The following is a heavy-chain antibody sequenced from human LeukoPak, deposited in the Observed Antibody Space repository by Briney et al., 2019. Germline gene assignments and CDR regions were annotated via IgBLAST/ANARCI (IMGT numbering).Heavy chain of an antibody. Sequence: GASVKVSCKASGYTFTSYGISWVRQAPGQGLEWMGWISAYNGNTNYAQKLQGRVTMTTDTSTSTAYMELRSLRSDDTAVYYCAIHRESYYYDSSGYPGHWGQGTLVTVSS. V-gene: IGHV1-18*01. D-gene: IGHD3-22*01. CDR2: ISAYNGNT. CDR1: GYTFTSYG. CDR3: AIHRESYYYDSSGYPGH. J-gene: IGHJ4*02.